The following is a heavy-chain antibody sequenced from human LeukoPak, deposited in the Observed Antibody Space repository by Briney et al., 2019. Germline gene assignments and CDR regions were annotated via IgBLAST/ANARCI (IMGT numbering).Heavy chain of an antibody. D-gene: IGHD6-19*01. Sequence: PGGSLRLSCAGSGFPFSSYWMSWVRQAPGKGLEWVANIKQDGSEKYYVDSVKGRFTISRDNAKNSLYLQMNSLRAEDTAVYYCARGEWLEQDYYYGMDVWGQGTTVTVSS. J-gene: IGHJ6*02. V-gene: IGHV3-7*01. CDR1: GFPFSSYW. CDR3: ARGEWLEQDYYYGMDV. CDR2: IKQDGSEK.